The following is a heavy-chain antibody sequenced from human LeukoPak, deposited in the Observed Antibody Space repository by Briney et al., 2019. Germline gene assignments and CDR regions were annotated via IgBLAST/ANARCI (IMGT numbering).Heavy chain of an antibody. CDR2: IYYSGST. J-gene: IGHJ4*02. Sequence: SETLSLTCTVSSGSISSGDYYWSWIRQPPGKGLEWIGYIYYSGSTYYNPSLKSRVTISVDTSKNQFSLKLSSVTAADTDVYYCARGRTENDYWGQGTLVTVSS. CDR3: ARGRTENDY. D-gene: IGHD1-14*01. CDR1: SGSISSGDYY. V-gene: IGHV4-30-4*01.